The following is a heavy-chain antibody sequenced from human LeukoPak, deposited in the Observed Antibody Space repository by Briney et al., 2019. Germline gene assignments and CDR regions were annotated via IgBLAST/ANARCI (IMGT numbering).Heavy chain of an antibody. V-gene: IGHV3-23*01. Sequence: PGRSLRLSCAAAGFTFSRYAMSWVRQAPGKGLEWVSAISGSGDSTYYADSVKGRFTFSRDNSKSTLYLQMNSLRAEDTAVYYCARDIGLHLFDYWGQGALVTVSS. D-gene: IGHD2/OR15-2a*01. CDR2: ISGSGDST. J-gene: IGHJ4*02. CDR1: GFTFSRYA. CDR3: ARDIGLHLFDY.